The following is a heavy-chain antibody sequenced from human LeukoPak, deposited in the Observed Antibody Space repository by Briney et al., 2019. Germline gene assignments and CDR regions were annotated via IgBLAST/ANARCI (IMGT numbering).Heavy chain of an antibody. V-gene: IGHV3-21*01. CDR2: ISSSSNSI. Sequence: PGGSLRLSCAASGFAFSSYSMNWVRQAPGTGLEWVSSISSSSNSIHYADSVKGRFTISRDNAKNSLYLQMNSLRAEDTAVYFCARDPTMTTFGCWGQGTLVTVSS. CDR3: ARDPTMTTFGC. CDR1: GFAFSSYS. J-gene: IGHJ4*02. D-gene: IGHD4-17*01.